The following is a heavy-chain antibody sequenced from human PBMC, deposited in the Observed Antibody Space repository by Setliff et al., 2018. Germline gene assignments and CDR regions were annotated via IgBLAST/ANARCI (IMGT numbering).Heavy chain of an antibody. Sequence: GGSLRLSCAASGFTFSGYYMQWVRQAPGKGLEWVANIKQDGSEKYYVDSVKGRFTISRDNSKNTLYLQMNRLRAEDTAVYYCAKDSLLRYFDWLLDYFDYWGQGTLVTVSS. D-gene: IGHD3-9*01. CDR2: IKQDGSEK. CDR3: AKDSLLRYFDWLLDYFDY. J-gene: IGHJ4*02. CDR1: GFTFSGYY. V-gene: IGHV3-7*01.